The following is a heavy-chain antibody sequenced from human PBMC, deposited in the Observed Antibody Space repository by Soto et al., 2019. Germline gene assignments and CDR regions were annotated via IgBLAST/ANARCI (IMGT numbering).Heavy chain of an antibody. V-gene: IGHV5-51*01. Sequence: GESLTISCKGSGYNFATYWIGWVRQMPGKGLEWMAIIYPSDSDTRYSPSFQGQVTISADKSISTTYLQWSSLKASDTAMYYCARERATGDSFFEFWGKGTLVTVSS. CDR1: GYNFATYW. J-gene: IGHJ1*01. CDR3: ARERATGDSFFEF. CDR2: IYPSDSDT. D-gene: IGHD4-17*01.